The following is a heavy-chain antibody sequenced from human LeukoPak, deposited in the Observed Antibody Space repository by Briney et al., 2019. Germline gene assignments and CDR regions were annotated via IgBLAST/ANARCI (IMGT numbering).Heavy chain of an antibody. CDR1: GFTFSSYS. CDR2: ISSNGGST. Sequence: GGSLRLSCAASGFTFSSYSMNWVRQAPGKGLEYVSAISSNGGSTYYANSVKGRFTICRDNSKNTLYLQMGSLRPEDMAVYYCARDALPGTPTYYFDYWGQGTLVTVSS. V-gene: IGHV3-64*01. J-gene: IGHJ4*02. CDR3: ARDALPGTPTYYFDY. D-gene: IGHD1-1*01.